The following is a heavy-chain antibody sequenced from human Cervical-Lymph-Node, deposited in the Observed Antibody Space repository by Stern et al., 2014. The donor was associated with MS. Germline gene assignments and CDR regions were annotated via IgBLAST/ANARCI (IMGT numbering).Heavy chain of an antibody. D-gene: IGHD6-13*01. Sequence: QVQLVQSGSELKKPGASVNVSCNTSGYTFTRYAINWVRQAPGQGLEWVGWINTNPGSPTYGQGFTGRFVLSSDTSVNTAYLQITNLKAEDTAVYYCARGGSPHRIAAAGSIVYWGRGTLVTVSS. CDR2: INTNPGSP. J-gene: IGHJ4*02. CDR3: ARGGSPHRIAAAGSIVY. V-gene: IGHV7-4-1*02. CDR1: GYTFTRYA.